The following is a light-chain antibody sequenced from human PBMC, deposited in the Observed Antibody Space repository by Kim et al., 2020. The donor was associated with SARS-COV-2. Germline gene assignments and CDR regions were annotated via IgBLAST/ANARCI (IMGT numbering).Light chain of an antibody. J-gene: IGLJ3*02. CDR2: DTD. V-gene: IGLV7-43*01. CDR3: LLYSGSVRV. Sequence: QAVVTQEPSLTVSPGGTVTLTCGCSTGAVTSGYFPNWFQQKPGQVPRPLIYDTDKKLSWTPARFSGSLLGDKAALTLSGAQPEDEADYYCLLYSGSVRVFGGGTKLTVL. CDR1: TGAVTSGYF.